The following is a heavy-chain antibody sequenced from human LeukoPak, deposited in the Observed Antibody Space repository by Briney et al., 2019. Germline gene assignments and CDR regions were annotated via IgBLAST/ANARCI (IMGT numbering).Heavy chain of an antibody. CDR2: IYHSGSS. CDR3: ARYYDSRTLDY. CDR1: GFTFSTYA. D-gene: IGHD3-22*01. Sequence: GSLRLSCVASGFTFSTYAMSWVRQPPGKGLEWIGYIYHSGSSNYNPSLKSRVTMSVDTSKNQFSLKVTSVTAADTAVYYCARYYDSRTLDYWGQGTLVTVSS. V-gene: IGHV4-59*01. J-gene: IGHJ4*02.